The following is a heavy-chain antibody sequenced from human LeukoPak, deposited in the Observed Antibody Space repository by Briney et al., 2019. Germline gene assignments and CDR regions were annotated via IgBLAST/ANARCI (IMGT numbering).Heavy chain of an antibody. CDR3: AQYYYDSSGYYYDGWFDP. CDR1: GGSISSSSYY. J-gene: IGHJ5*02. V-gene: IGHV4-39*01. Sequence: SETLSLTCTVSGGSISSSSYYWGWIRQPPGKGLERIGSIYYSGSTYYNPSLKSRVTISVDTSKNQFSLKLSSVTAADTAVYYCAQYYYDSSGYYYDGWFDPWGQGTLVTVSS. D-gene: IGHD3-22*01. CDR2: IYYSGST.